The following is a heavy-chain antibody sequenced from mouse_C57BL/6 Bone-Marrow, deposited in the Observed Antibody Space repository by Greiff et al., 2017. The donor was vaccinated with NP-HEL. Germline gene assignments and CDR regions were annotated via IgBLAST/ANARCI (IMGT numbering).Heavy chain of an antibody. J-gene: IGHJ2*01. V-gene: IGHV1-81*01. Sequence: VQLQQSGAELARPGASVKLSCKASGYTFTSYGISWVKQRTGQGLEWIGEIYPRSGNTYYNEKFKGKATLTADKSSSTAYMELLSLTSEDSAVYFCATRIVYLYHFDYWGQGTTLTVSS. D-gene: IGHD5-1*01. CDR3: ATRIVYLYHFDY. CDR1: GYTFTSYG. CDR2: IYPRSGNT.